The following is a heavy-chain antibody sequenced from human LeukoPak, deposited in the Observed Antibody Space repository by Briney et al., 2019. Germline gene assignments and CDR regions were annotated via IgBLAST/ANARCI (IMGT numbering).Heavy chain of an antibody. CDR2: ITNRGSDI. J-gene: IGHJ4*02. Sequence: GGSLRLSCVVSGFTFSDFHMSWLRQAPGKGLEWISYITNRGSDIEYADSVKGRFTISWDNAKESLYLEMNTLRAEDTAIYYCACPYRSRFDYWGQGTLVTVSS. D-gene: IGHD6-13*01. CDR3: ACPYRSRFDY. CDR1: GFTFSDFH. V-gene: IGHV3-11*01.